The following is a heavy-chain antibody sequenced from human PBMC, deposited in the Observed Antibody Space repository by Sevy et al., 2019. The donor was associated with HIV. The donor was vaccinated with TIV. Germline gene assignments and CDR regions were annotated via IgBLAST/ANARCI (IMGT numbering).Heavy chain of an antibody. CDR3: ATTKDYYESSGSPFDY. V-gene: IGHV1-24*01. J-gene: IGHJ4*02. CDR2: FDPEDGET. D-gene: IGHD3-22*01. CDR1: GYTLTKLG. Sequence: GPSVKVSCKVSGYTLTKLGMHWVRQAPGKGLEWMGSFDPEDGETIYAQKFQGRLTMTEDTSTDTAYMDLSSPRSEDTAVYFCATTKDYYESSGSPFDYWGQGTVVTVSS.